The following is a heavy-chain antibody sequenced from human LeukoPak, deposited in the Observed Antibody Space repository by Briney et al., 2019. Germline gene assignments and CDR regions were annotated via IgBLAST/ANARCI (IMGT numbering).Heavy chain of an antibody. V-gene: IGHV1-46*01. J-gene: IGHJ4*02. CDR2: INPSGGST. CDR1: GYTFTSYY. D-gene: IGHD3-16*02. Sequence: ASVKVSCKASGYTFTSYYMHWARQAPGQGLEWMGIINPSGGSTSYAQKFQGRVTMTRDMSTSTVYMEPSSLRSEDTAVYYCAGFDRTYFDYWGQGTLVTVSS. CDR3: AGFDRTYFDY.